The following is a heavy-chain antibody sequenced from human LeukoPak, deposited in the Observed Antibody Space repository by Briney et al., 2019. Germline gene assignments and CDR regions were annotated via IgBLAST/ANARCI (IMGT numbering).Heavy chain of an antibody. V-gene: IGHV3-48*03. J-gene: IGHJ2*01. CDR3: AKVRYFDH. CDR1: GFTFSSYE. Sequence: GGSVRLSCAASGFTFSSYEMNWVGQAPGKGLEWVSYISSSGSSIYYADSVKGRFTISRDNAKNSLYLQMNSLRAEDTAVYYCAKVRYFDHWGRGALVTVSS. CDR2: ISSSGSSI.